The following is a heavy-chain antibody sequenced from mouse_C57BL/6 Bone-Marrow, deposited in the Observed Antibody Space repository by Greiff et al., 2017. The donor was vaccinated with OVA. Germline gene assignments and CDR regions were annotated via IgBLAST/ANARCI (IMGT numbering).Heavy chain of an antibody. Sequence: VMLVESGPGLVAPSQSLSITCTVSGFSLTSYGVHWVRQPPGKGLEWLVVIWSDGSTTYNSALKSRLSISKDNSKSQVFLKMNSLQTDDTAMYYCARHDDGYYAWFAYWGQGTLVTVSA. CDR3: ARHDDGYYAWFAY. J-gene: IGHJ3*01. V-gene: IGHV2-6-1*01. D-gene: IGHD2-3*01. CDR1: GFSLTSYG. CDR2: IWSDGST.